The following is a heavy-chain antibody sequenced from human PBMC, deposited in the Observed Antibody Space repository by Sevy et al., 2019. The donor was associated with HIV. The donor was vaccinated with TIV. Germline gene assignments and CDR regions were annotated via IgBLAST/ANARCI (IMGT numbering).Heavy chain of an antibody. CDR3: ARGGDNLTCYDQTGVVY. Sequence: ASVKVSCKASGYTFTSYDLNWVRQATGQGLEWMGWMNHNSGNTGYAQKFKGRVTMTRNTSISTPYMELSSLRPEDTAVYYCARGGDNLTCYDQTGVVYWGQGTLVTVSS. CDR1: GYTFTSYD. CDR2: MNHNSGNT. D-gene: IGHD3-9*01. J-gene: IGHJ4*02. V-gene: IGHV1-8*01.